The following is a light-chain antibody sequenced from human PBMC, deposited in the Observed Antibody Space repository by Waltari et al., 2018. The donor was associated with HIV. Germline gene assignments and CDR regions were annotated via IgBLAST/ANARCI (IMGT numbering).Light chain of an antibody. Sequence: EMVVTQSPATVSVSLGERATLSCRASHSVSINLAWYQQKPGQAPRLLIYGASTRVTNIPGRFSGSGSGTDFTLTISSLQSEDSAVYYCQQYSNRPPWTFGQGTKVEI. CDR3: QQYSNRPPWT. J-gene: IGKJ1*01. CDR1: HSVSIN. V-gene: IGKV3-15*01. CDR2: GAS.